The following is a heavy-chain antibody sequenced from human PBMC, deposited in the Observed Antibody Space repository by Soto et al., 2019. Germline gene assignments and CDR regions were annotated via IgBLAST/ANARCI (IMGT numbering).Heavy chain of an antibody. CDR1: GLTISGKKY. V-gene: IGHV3-53*01. CDR2: LYDVDGS. Sequence: DVQLVESGGGLIQPGGSLRLSCAAFGLTISGKKYLAWIRQAPRKVLEWVSTLYDVDGSFYSDSVTGRFTTSRDSSKTPVYLQMNDLRPDDTAVYYCASWHEREHAFDVWGQWITVTISS. D-gene: IGHD1-1*01. CDR3: ASWHEREHAFDV. J-gene: IGHJ3*01.